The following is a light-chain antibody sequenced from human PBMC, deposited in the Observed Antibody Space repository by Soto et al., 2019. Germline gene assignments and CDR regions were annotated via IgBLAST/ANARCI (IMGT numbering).Light chain of an antibody. CDR2: GAS. J-gene: IGKJ1*01. V-gene: IGKV3-15*01. CDR1: QSVSSN. CDR3: QQYNNWAAWT. Sequence: EIVMTQSPATLSVSPGERATLSCRASQSVSSNLAWYQQKPGQAPRLLIYGASTRATGIPARFSGSGSGTEFTLTISSLRSEDVAVDYCQQYNNWAAWTFGQGTKVEIK.